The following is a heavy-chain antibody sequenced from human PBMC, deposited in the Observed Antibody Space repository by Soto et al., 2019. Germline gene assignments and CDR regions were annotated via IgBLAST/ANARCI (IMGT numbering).Heavy chain of an antibody. V-gene: IGHV3-7*03. J-gene: IGHJ3*02. CDR2: IKHDGSDI. CDR3: ARDPYGNGYGAIDI. Sequence: GGSLRLSCAASGLTFGDCWMSWVRLSPGKGLEWVANIKHDGSDIRYVDSVKGRFTMSRDNAENSLYLQMSSLGAEDTAMYYCARDPYGNGYGAIDIWGQGTMVTLSS. D-gene: IGHD3-22*01. CDR1: GLTFGDCW.